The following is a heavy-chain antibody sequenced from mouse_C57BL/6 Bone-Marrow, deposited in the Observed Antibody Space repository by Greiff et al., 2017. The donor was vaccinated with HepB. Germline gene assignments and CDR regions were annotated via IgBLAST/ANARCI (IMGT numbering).Heavy chain of an antibody. Sequence: LQQSGAELVRPGASVKMSCKASGYTFTSYNMHWVKQTPRQGLEWIGAIYPGNGDTSYNQKFKGKATLTVDKSSSTAYMQLSSLTSEDSAVYFCARHENPDGYYDFDYWGQGTTLTVSS. D-gene: IGHD2-3*01. J-gene: IGHJ2*01. CDR1: GYTFTSYN. CDR2: IYPGNGDT. V-gene: IGHV1-12*01. CDR3: ARHENPDGYYDFDY.